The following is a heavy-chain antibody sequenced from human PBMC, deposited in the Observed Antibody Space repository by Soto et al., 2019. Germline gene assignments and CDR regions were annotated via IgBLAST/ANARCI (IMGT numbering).Heavy chain of an antibody. CDR1: GYTFTGYY. CDR2: INPNSGGT. J-gene: IGHJ4*02. V-gene: IGHV1-2*04. D-gene: IGHD5-18*01. Sequence: ASVKVSCKASGYTFTGYYMHWVRQAPGQGLEWMGWINPNSGGTNYAQKFQGWVTMTRDTSISTAYMELSRLRSDDTAVYYCAREKRGYSYPGLLIFDYWGQGTLVTVSS. CDR3: AREKRGYSYPGLLIFDY.